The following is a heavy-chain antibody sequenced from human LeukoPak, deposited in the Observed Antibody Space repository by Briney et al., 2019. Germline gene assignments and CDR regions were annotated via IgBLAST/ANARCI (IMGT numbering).Heavy chain of an antibody. V-gene: IGHV3-7*01. CDR2: IKQDGSEK. CDR1: GFTFSSYW. CDR3: ARDTTYYDILTGFNWFDP. D-gene: IGHD3-9*01. Sequence: GGSLRLSCAASGFTFSSYWMSWVRQAPGKGLEWVANIKQDGSEKYYVDSVKGRFIISRDNAKNSLYLQMNSLRAEDTAVYYCARDTTYYDILTGFNWFDPWGQGTLVTVSS. J-gene: IGHJ5*02.